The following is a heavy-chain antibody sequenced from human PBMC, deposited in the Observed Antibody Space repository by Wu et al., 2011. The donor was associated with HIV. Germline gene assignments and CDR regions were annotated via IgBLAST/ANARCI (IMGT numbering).Heavy chain of an antibody. V-gene: IGHV1-69*15. CDR1: GGTFSSYT. CDR2: IIPMFATT. Sequence: QVQLVQSGADGERSLGLGEGTLARPLGGTFSSYTISWVRQAPGQGLEWMGRIIPMFATTNYAQKFQGRVTITADESTNTAYMELSSLRSEDTAVYYCARDGNYGHWYFDLWGRGTLVTVSS. J-gene: IGHJ2*01. D-gene: IGHD3-10*01. CDR3: ARDGNYGHWYFDL.